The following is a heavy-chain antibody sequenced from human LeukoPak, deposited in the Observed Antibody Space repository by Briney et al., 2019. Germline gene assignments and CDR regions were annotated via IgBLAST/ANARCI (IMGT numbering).Heavy chain of an antibody. CDR2: ISYDGSNK. Sequence: PGGSLRLSCAASGFTFSGYPIHWVRQAPGKGLEWVAVISYDGSNKYYADSVKGRFTISRDNSKNTLYLQMNSLRAEDTAVYYCARGTGELDYWGQGTLVTVSS. CDR3: ARGTGELDY. V-gene: IGHV3-30-3*01. J-gene: IGHJ4*02. CDR1: GFTFSGYP. D-gene: IGHD1-1*01.